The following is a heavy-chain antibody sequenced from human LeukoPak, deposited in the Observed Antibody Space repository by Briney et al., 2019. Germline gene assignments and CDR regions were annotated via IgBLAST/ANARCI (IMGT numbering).Heavy chain of an antibody. V-gene: IGHV3-23*01. CDR1: GFTFSIYA. D-gene: IGHD1-26*01. Sequence: GGSLRLSCAASGFTFSIYAMSWVRQAPGKGLEWVSGISGSGGSTYYADSVKGRFTISRDNSKNTLYLQMNSLRAEDTAVYYCAKDPLYSGSYYFDYWGQGTLVTVSS. J-gene: IGHJ4*02. CDR3: AKDPLYSGSYYFDY. CDR2: ISGSGGST.